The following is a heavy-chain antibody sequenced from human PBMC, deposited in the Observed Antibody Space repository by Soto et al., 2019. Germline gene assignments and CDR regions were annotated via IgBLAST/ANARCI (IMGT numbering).Heavy chain of an antibody. J-gene: IGHJ1*01. D-gene: IGHD3-22*01. CDR2: ISGSGGST. V-gene: IGHV3-23*01. CDR3: AKDREYYCDSSGYYSGPFQH. CDR1: GFTFSSYA. Sequence: PGGSLRLSCAASGFTFSSYAMSWVRQAPGKGLEWVSAISGSGGSTYYADSVKGRFTISRDNSKNTLYLQMNSLRAEDTAVYYCAKDREYYCDSSGYYSGPFQHWGQGTLVTVSS.